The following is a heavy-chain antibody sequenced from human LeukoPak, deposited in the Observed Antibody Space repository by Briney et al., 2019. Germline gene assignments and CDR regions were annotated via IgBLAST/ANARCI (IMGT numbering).Heavy chain of an antibody. CDR3: AKGPTMRGSGSYWAGYYYYYMDV. J-gene: IGHJ6*03. CDR1: GFTFSSYA. D-gene: IGHD3-10*01. Sequence: PGGSLRLSCAASGFTFSSYAMSWVRQAPGKGLEWVSAISGSGGSTYYADSVKGRFTISRDNSKNTLYLQMNSLRAEDTAVYYCAKGPTMRGSGSYWAGYYYYYMDVWGKGTTVTISS. V-gene: IGHV3-23*01. CDR2: ISGSGGST.